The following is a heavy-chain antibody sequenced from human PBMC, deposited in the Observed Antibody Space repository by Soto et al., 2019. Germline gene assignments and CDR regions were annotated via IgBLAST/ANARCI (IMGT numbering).Heavy chain of an antibody. CDR1: GFTLSSYS. CDR2: ISYDGNKK. CDR3: ARSVAVAGLDY. J-gene: IGHJ4*02. D-gene: IGHD6-19*01. Sequence: QVQLVESGGGVVQPGRSLRLSCAASGFTLSSYSMHWVRQAPGKGLEWVGVISYDGNKKYYRDSVKGRFSISRDTSNNTVHLQMNSLRPDDTAVYYCARSVAVAGLDYWGQGYLVTVSS. V-gene: IGHV3-30-3*01.